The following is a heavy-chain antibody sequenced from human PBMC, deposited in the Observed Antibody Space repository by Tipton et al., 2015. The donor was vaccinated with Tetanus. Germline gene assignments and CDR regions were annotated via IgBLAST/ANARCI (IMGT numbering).Heavy chain of an antibody. J-gene: IGHJ4*02. CDR2: IYHRGST. D-gene: IGHD2-2*01. Sequence: TLSLTCTVSGGSISSGGYYWTWIRQHPGKGLEWIGNIYHRGSTYYNPSLKSRVTISVDTSKNQFSLKLSSVTAADTAVYYCARGWSECSSWSCSPFDSWGQGTLVTVSS. CDR3: ARGWSECSSWSCSPFDS. V-gene: IGHV4-31*03. CDR1: GGSISSGGYY.